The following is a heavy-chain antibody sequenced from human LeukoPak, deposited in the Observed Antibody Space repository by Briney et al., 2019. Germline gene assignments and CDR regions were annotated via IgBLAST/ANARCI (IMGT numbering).Heavy chain of an antibody. J-gene: IGHJ4*02. CDR1: GGSISTYY. Sequence: PSETLSLTCTVSGGSISTYYWSWIRQPPGKGLEWIGYIYYSGSTNYNPSLKSRVTISVDTSKNQFSLKLSSVTAADTAVYYCARETYYYDSSGYYNPRIDSWGQGTLVTVSS. V-gene: IGHV4-59*01. CDR2: IYYSGST. CDR3: ARETYYYDSSGYYNPRIDS. D-gene: IGHD3-22*01.